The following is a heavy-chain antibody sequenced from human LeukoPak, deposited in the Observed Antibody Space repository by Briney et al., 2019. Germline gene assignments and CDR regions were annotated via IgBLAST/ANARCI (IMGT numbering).Heavy chain of an antibody. CDR3: ARSAEWIMSDNWFDP. CDR1: GGSISSGGYS. J-gene: IGHJ5*02. D-gene: IGHD5-12*01. V-gene: IGHV4-61*08. Sequence: PSETLSLTCAVSGGSISSGGYSWSWIRQPPGKGLEWIGYIYYSGSTNYNPSLKSRVTISVDTSKNQFSLKLSSVTAADTAVYYCARSAEWIMSDNWFDPWGQGTLVTVSS. CDR2: IYYSGST.